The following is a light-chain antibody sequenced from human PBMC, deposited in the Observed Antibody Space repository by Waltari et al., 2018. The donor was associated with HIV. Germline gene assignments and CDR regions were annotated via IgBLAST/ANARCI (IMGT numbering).Light chain of an antibody. CDR1: SRDVGGYNL. Sequence: QSALTQPASVSGSPGQSITIHCTGTSRDVGGYNLVPWYQQHPGKAPKLLIYEVSKRPSGVSNRFSGSKSGNTASLTISGLQAEDEADYYCCAYAGSTTYVIFGGGTKLTVL. J-gene: IGLJ2*01. CDR2: EVS. V-gene: IGLV2-23*02. CDR3: CAYAGSTTYVI.